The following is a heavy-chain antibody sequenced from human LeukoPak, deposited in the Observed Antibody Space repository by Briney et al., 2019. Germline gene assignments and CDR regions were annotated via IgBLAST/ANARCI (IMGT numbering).Heavy chain of an antibody. CDR3: TTRYGDHDYVDY. Sequence: PSETLSLTCTVSGGSISSSSYYWGWIRQPPGKGLEWIGSIYYSGSTYYNPSLKSRVTISVDPSKNQFSLKLSSVTAADTAVYYCTTRYGDHDYVDYWGQGTLVTVSS. CDR1: GGSISSSSYY. CDR2: IYYSGST. D-gene: IGHD5-12*01. J-gene: IGHJ4*02. V-gene: IGHV4-39*01.